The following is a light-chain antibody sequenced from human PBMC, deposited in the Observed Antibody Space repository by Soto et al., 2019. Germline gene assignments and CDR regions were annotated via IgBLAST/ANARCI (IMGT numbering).Light chain of an antibody. CDR2: EVS. CDR1: SSDVGGYNY. V-gene: IGLV2-14*01. J-gene: IGLJ1*01. CDR3: SSYTSSSTYV. Sequence: QSALTQPASVSGSPGQSITISCTGTSSDVGGYNYVSWYQQHPGKGPKLMIYEVSNRPSGVSNRFSASKSGNTASLTISGLQAEDEADYYCSSYTSSSTYVFGTGTKLTVL.